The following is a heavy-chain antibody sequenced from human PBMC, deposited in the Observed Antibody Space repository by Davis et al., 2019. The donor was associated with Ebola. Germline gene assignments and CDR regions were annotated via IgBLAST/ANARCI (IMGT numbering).Heavy chain of an antibody. D-gene: IGHD2-2*01. Sequence: PGGSLRLSCAASGFTFSSYGMHWVRQAPGKGLEWVAVISYDGSNKYYADSVKGRFTISRDNSKNTLYLQMNSLRAEDTAVYYCAKDLCSTSCYYFDYWGQGTLVTVSS. CDR3: AKDLCSTSCYYFDY. J-gene: IGHJ4*02. V-gene: IGHV3-30*18. CDR2: ISYDGSNK. CDR1: GFTFSSYG.